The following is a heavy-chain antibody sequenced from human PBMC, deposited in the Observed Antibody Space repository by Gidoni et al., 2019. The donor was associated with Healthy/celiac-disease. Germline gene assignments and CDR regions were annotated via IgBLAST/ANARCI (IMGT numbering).Heavy chain of an antibody. Sequence: EVQLVESGGGLVQPGGSLRLSCAASGFTFSSYWRSWVGQAPGKGLEWVANIKQDGSEKYYVDSVKGRFTISRDNAKNSLYLQMNSLRAEDTAVYYCARDGITMVRGVIPYYFDYWGQGTLVTVSS. D-gene: IGHD3-10*01. J-gene: IGHJ4*02. CDR1: GFTFSSYW. CDR3: ARDGITMVRGVIPYYFDY. CDR2: IKQDGSEK. V-gene: IGHV3-7*04.